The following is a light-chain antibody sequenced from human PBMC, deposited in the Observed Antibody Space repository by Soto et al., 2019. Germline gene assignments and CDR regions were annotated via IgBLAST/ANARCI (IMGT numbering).Light chain of an antibody. CDR3: AAWDDSLSALYV. CDR2: SNN. J-gene: IGLJ1*01. V-gene: IGLV1-47*02. Sequence: QSVLTQPPSASGTPGQRVTIPCSGSSSNIGSNYVYWYQQLPGTAPKLLIYSNNQRPSGVPDRFSGSKSGTSASLAISGLRSEDEADYYCAAWDDSLSALYVFGTGTKVTVL. CDR1: SSNIGSNY.